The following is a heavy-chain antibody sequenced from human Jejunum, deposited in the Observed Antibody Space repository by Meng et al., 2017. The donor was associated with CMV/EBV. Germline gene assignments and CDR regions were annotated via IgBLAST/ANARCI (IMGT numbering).Heavy chain of an antibody. D-gene: IGHD1-26*01. CDR1: GFTFSNCY. J-gene: IGHJ4*02. CDR3: ARGWDFDY. CDR2: IGNGGSTI. Sequence: SLRLSCAASGFTFSNCYMSWIRQAPGKGLGWLSYIGNGGSTIYYADSVKGRFTISRDNPKNSLYLQMNSLRAEDTAVYYCARGWDFDYWGQGTLVTVSS. V-gene: IGHV3-11*01.